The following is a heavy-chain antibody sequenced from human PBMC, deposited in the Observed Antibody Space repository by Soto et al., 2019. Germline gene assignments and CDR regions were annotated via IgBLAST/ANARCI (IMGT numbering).Heavy chain of an antibody. D-gene: IGHD3-22*01. V-gene: IGHV4-4*02. CDR3: ARGNTYYYDSSGYYYHYYGMDV. J-gene: IGHJ6*02. CDR2: IYHSGST. CDR1: GGSISSSNW. Sequence: PSETLSLTCAVSGGSISSSNWWSWVRQPPGKGLEWIGEIYHSGSTNYNPSLKSRVTISVDKSKNQFSLKLSSVTAADTAVYYCARGNTYYYDSSGYYYHYYGMDVWSQGTTVTVSS.